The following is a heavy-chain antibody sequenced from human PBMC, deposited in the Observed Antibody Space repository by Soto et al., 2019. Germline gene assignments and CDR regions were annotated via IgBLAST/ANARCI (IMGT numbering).Heavy chain of an antibody. V-gene: IGHV1-69*13. CDR2: SIPIFGTA. J-gene: IGHJ6*02. CDR3: ARGRGYSGDDHYYYFDMDV. Sequence: ASVKVSCKASGGTFNNYPITWVRQAPGEGLEWMGGSIPIFGTANYAQEFQGRVTISVDESTSTAYMELSSLRSEDTAVYYCARGRGYSGDDHYYYFDMDVWGQGTTVTVSS. CDR1: GGTFNNYP. D-gene: IGHD5-12*01.